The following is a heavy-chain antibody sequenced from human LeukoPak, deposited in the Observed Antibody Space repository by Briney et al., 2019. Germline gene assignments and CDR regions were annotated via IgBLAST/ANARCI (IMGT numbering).Heavy chain of an antibody. D-gene: IGHD3-16*01. V-gene: IGHV3-30*09. CDR1: GFTFRHYA. J-gene: IGHJ4*02. CDR2: VSYDGAKI. CDR3: ARARGAYLRY. Sequence: GGSLRLSCATSGFTFRHYAMHWLRQAPGKGLEWVAVVSYDGAKIYYADPVKGRFAISRDNVNSTLYLQMNNLTSDDTALYYCARARGAYLRYWGQGTLVTVSS.